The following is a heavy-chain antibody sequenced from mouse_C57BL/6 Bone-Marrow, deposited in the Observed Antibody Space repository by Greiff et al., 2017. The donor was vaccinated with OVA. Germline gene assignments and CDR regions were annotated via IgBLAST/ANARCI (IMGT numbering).Heavy chain of an antibody. Sequence: EVKVEESGPGLVKPSPSLSLTCSVTGYSITSGYYWNWIRQFPGNKLEWMGYISYDGSNNYNPSLKNRISITRDTSKNQFLLKLNSVTTEDTATYYCARRDSNFDYWGQGTTLTVSS. D-gene: IGHD2-5*01. CDR3: ARRDSNFDY. CDR1: GYSITSGYY. J-gene: IGHJ2*01. CDR2: ISYDGSN. V-gene: IGHV3-6*01.